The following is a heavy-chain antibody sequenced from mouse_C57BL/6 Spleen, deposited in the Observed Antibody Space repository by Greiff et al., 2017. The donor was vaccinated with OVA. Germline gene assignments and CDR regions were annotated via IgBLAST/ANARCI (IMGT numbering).Heavy chain of an antibody. CDR3: ARYPVITTVVGFDY. J-gene: IGHJ2*01. CDR1: GYTFTSYW. D-gene: IGHD1-1*01. V-gene: IGHV1-55*01. CDR2: IYPGSGST. Sequence: QVQLQQPGAELVKPGASVKMSCKASGYTFTSYWITWVKQRPGQGLEWIGDIYPGSGSTNYNEKFKSKATLTVDTSSSTAYMQLSSLTSEDSAVYYCARYPVITTVVGFDYWGQGTTLTVSS.